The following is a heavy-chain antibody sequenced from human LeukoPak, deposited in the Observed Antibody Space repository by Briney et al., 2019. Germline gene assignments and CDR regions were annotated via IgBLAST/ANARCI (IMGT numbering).Heavy chain of an antibody. D-gene: IGHD3-22*01. CDR1: GDSVSSNSAA. J-gene: IGHJ3*02. V-gene: IGHV6-1*01. CDR2: TYSRSKWYY. CDR3: AREPSGSSGSFDI. Sequence: SQTLSLTCAISGDSVSSNSAAWNWFRQFPSRGLEWLGRTYSRSKWYYNYALSVKSRITINADTSKNQFSLQLNSVTPEDTALYYCAREPSGSSGSFDIWGQGTMVTVSS.